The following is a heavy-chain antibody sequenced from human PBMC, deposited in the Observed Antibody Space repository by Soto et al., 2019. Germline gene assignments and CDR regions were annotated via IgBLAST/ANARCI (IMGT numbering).Heavy chain of an antibody. CDR2: INAGNGNT. Sequence: QVQLVQSGAEVKKPGASVKVSCKASGYAFTCFNIHWVRQAPGQRLEWMGWINAGNGNTKYSQKFEGRVTFTRDTSANTAYMELSSLISEDTAVYYCARPKDYDDCLDLWGQGTLVPVSS. D-gene: IGHD3-22*01. CDR1: GYAFTCFN. CDR3: ARPKDYDDCLDL. V-gene: IGHV1-3*01. J-gene: IGHJ4*02.